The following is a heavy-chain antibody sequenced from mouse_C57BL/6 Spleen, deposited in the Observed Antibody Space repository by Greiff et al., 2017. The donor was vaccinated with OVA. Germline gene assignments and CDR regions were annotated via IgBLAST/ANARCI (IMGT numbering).Heavy chain of an antibody. D-gene: IGHD2-1*01. CDR2: IYPGDGDT. V-gene: IGHV1-80*01. CDR1: GYAFSSYW. J-gene: IGHJ4*01. CDR3: AGGYYGNDYYAMDY. Sequence: QVHVKQSGAELVKPGASVKISCKASGYAFSSYWMNWVKQRPGKGLEWIGQIYPGDGDTNYNGKFKGKATLTADKSSSTAYMQLSSLTSEDSAVYFCAGGYYGNDYYAMDYWGQGTSVTVSS.